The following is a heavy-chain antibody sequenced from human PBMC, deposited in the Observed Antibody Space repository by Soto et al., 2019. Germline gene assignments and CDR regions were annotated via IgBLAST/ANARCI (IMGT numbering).Heavy chain of an antibody. CDR3: ASALGFDDY. V-gene: IGHV4-39*01. D-gene: IGHD3-3*01. Sequence: SETLSLTCTVSGDSISSSSYYWDWIRQPPGKGLEWIGSIYYSGSTYYNPSLKSRVTISVDTSKNQFSLKLSSVTAAGTAVYYCASALGFDDYWGQGTLVTVSS. CDR2: IYYSGST. J-gene: IGHJ4*02. CDR1: GDSISSSSYY.